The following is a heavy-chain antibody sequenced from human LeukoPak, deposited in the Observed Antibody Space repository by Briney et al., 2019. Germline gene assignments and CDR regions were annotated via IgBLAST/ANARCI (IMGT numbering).Heavy chain of an antibody. CDR1: GGSISSSSYY. CDR2: IYYSGST. CDR3: AREGYSSSWYLDWFDP. D-gene: IGHD6-13*01. J-gene: IGHJ5*02. V-gene: IGHV4-39*07. Sequence: PSETLSLTCTVSGGSISSSSYYWGWIRQPPGKGLEWIGSIYYSGSTNYNPSLKSRVTMSVDTSKNQFSLKLSSVTAADTAVYYCAREGYSSSWYLDWFDPWGQGTLVTVSS.